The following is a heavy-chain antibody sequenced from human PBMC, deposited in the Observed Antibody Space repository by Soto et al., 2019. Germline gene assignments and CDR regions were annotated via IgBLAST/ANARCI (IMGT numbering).Heavy chain of an antibody. CDR1: GFSFSSYA. CDR2: ISDRGGSS. J-gene: IGHJ4*02. V-gene: IGHV3-23*01. D-gene: IGHD1-26*01. CDR3: AKGSIDYSASVDN. Sequence: DVQLLESGGGLVQPGGSLRLSCAASGFSFSSYAMVWVRQAPGKGLEWGAVISDRGGSSYFADSVKGRFTLSRDNSKNVLSLEMNSLRAEDTAIYFCAKGSIDYSASVDNWGQGTLVVVSS.